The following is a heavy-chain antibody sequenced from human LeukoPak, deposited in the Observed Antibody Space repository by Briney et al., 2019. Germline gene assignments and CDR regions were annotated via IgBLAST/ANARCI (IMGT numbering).Heavy chain of an antibody. V-gene: IGHV1-69*06. CDR3: ARATDYVSAFDI. D-gene: IGHD3-16*01. Sequence: SVKVSCKASGGTFSSYAISWVRQAPGQGLEWMGGIIPIFGTGNYAQKFQGRVTITADKSTSTAYMELSSLRSEDTAVYYCARATDYVSAFDIWGQGTMVTVSS. CDR1: GGTFSSYA. J-gene: IGHJ3*02. CDR2: IIPIFGTG.